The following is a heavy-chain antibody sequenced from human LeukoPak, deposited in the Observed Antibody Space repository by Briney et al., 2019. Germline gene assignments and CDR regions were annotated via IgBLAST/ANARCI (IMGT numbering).Heavy chain of an antibody. CDR1: GDSVSSGSYY. D-gene: IGHD3-10*01. Sequence: SETLSLTCTVSGDSVSSGSYYWTWIRQPPGKGLEWIGDIYYSGSTNYNPSLKSRVIISVDTSKNQFSLKLSSVTAADTAVYYCARAIRMVRGVIPFYYGMDVWGKGTTVTVSS. CDR3: ARAIRMVRGVIPFYYGMDV. CDR2: IYYSGST. V-gene: IGHV4-61*01. J-gene: IGHJ6*04.